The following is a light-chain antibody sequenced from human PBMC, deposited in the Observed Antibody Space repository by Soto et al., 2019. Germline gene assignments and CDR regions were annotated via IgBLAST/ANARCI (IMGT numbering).Light chain of an antibody. V-gene: IGLV2-23*03. CDR2: EGT. J-gene: IGLJ2*01. CDR3: CSYAGSPIFPVI. Sequence: QSALTQPASVSGSPGQSITISCTGTSSDVGSYTLVSWYQQNPGKAPKLIIYEGTKRPSGVSNRFSSSKSANTSSLPISGLQAEEEADYYCCSYAGSPIFPVIFGGGTKLTVL. CDR1: SSDVGSYTL.